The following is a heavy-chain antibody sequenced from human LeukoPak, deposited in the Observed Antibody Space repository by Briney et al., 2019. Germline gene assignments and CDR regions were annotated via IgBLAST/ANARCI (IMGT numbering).Heavy chain of an antibody. D-gene: IGHD1-26*01. J-gene: IGHJ3*02. V-gene: IGHV3-9*01. CDR3: AKDMRSGRGAFDI. CDR1: GFTFDDYA. Sequence: PGGSLRLSCAASGFTFDDYAMPWVRQAPGKGLEWVSGISWNSGSIGYADSVKGRFTISRDNAKNSLYLQMNSLRAEDTALYYCAKDMRSGRGAFDIWGQGTMVTVSS. CDR2: ISWNSGSI.